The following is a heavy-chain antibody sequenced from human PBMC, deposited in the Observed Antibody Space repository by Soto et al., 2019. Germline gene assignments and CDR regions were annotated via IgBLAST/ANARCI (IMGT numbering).Heavy chain of an antibody. V-gene: IGHV3-21*01. CDR2: ISSSAYYI. Sequence: EMQLVESGGGLVKPGGSLRLSCVVSGFTFSSYTMNWVRQAPGKGLEWVSSISSSAYYIYYADSVKGRFTVSRDNVESSLYLQMDSLRAEDTALYYCARDWGNGYWFDPRGQGTLVTVSS. J-gene: IGHJ5*02. CDR1: GFTFSSYT. D-gene: IGHD2-2*03. CDR3: ARDWGNGYWFDP.